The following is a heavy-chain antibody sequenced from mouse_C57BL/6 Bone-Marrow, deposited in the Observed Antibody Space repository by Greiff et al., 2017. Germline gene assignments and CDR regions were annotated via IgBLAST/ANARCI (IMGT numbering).Heavy chain of an antibody. Sequence: VQLQQSGAELVRPGASVKLSCTASGFNIKDYYMHWVKQRPEQGLEWIGRIDPEDGDTEYAPKFQGKATMTAATSSNTAYLQLSSLTSEDTAVYYCTTGYSYAMDYWGQGTSVTVSS. J-gene: IGHJ4*01. V-gene: IGHV14-1*01. CDR1: GFNIKDYY. CDR3: TTGYSYAMDY. CDR2: IDPEDGDT. D-gene: IGHD2-14*01.